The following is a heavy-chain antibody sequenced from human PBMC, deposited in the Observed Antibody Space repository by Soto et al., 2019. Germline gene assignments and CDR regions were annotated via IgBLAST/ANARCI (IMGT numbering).Heavy chain of an antibody. D-gene: IGHD1-7*01. CDR3: ARDIGNYDRYYVDY. CDR1: GFTLSSYW. Sequence: EVQLVESGGGLVQPGGSLRLSCAASGFTLSSYWMHWVRQVPGKGLMWVSRINSDGIRTNYADSVKGRFTISRDNAKNTLYLQMNSLRAEDTAVYYWARDIGNYDRYYVDYWGQGTLVTVSS. CDR2: INSDGIRT. V-gene: IGHV3-74*01. J-gene: IGHJ4*02.